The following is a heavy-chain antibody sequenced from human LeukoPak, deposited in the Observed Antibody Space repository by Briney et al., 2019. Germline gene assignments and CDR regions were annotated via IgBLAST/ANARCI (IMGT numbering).Heavy chain of an antibody. J-gene: IGHJ4*02. Sequence: PGRSLRLSCAASGFTFSSYAMHWVRQAPGKGLEWVAVISYDGSNKYYADSVKGRFTISRDNSKNTLYLQMNSLRAEDTAVYYCAREVDLDSSGYYYGDYWGQGTLVTVSS. CDR2: ISYDGSNK. D-gene: IGHD3-22*01. CDR1: GFTFSSYA. V-gene: IGHV3-30-3*01. CDR3: AREVDLDSSGYYYGDY.